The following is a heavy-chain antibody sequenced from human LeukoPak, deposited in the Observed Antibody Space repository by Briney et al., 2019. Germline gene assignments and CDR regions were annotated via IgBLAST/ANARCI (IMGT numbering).Heavy chain of an antibody. D-gene: IGHD5-12*01. Sequence: GSLKLSCAASGFTFSSYAMSWVRQAPGKGLEWVSAISGSGGSTYYADSVKGRFTISRDNSKNTLYLQMNSLRAEDTAVYYCAKSGYDYYGMDVWGQGTTVTVSS. CDR3: AKSGYDYYGMDV. J-gene: IGHJ6*02. CDR2: ISGSGGST. CDR1: GFTFSSYA. V-gene: IGHV3-23*01.